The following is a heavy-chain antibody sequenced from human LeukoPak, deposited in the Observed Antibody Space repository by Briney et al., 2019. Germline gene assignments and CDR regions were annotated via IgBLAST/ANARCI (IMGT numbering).Heavy chain of an antibody. CDR1: GGSISSTSYY. CDR3: AKAGVPYFDSSGLYAFDF. V-gene: IGHV4-39*01. D-gene: IGHD3-22*01. CDR2: IYYSGST. J-gene: IGHJ3*01. Sequence: PSETLSLTCAVSGGSISSTSYYWAWIRQPPGKGLEWIGTIYYSGSTYHNPSLKSRVTMSVDTSRNQFSLKLSSVDAADTAVYYCAKAGVPYFDSSGLYAFDFWGQGTTVTVSS.